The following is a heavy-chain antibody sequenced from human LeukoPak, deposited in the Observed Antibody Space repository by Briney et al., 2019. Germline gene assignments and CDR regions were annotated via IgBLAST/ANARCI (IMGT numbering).Heavy chain of an antibody. V-gene: IGHV3-23*01. D-gene: IGHD3-10*01. Sequence: GGSLRLSCAASGLTFSIYAMTWVRQGPGKGLELISGISGRDNGTWYADSVKGRFTISRDNSKNTLYLQMNTLTGEDTAVYYCAKGFYHYFGSGSYTLDFWGQGTQVTVSS. CDR1: GLTFSIYA. CDR2: ISGRDNGT. CDR3: AKGFYHYFGSGSYTLDF. J-gene: IGHJ4*02.